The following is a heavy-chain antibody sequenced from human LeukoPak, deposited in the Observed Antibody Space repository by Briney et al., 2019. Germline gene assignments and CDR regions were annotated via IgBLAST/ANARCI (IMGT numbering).Heavy chain of an antibody. D-gene: IGHD6-6*01. J-gene: IGHJ4*02. Sequence: GGSLRLSCAASGFTFSSYAMSWVPQAPGKGLEWVSAISGSGDSTNYADSVKGRFSISRDNSKNTLYLQMNSLRAEDTAVYYCATYSSSSPYWGQGTLVTVSS. CDR2: ISGSGDST. CDR3: ATYSSSSPY. CDR1: GFTFSSYA. V-gene: IGHV3-23*01.